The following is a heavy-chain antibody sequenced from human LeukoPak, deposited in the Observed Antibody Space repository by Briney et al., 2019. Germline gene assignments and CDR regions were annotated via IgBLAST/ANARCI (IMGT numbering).Heavy chain of an antibody. J-gene: IGHJ4*02. D-gene: IGHD6-13*01. V-gene: IGHV3-23*01. Sequence: PGGSLRLSCAASGFTFSSYTMTWVRQAPGKGLEWVSAIVGSGGSTFYADSVKGRFTISRDNSKNTLFLQMNSLRAEDTAVYYCARKYSITWLQFFDYWGQGTLVTVSS. CDR1: GFTFSSYT. CDR2: IVGSGGST. CDR3: ARKYSITWLQFFDY.